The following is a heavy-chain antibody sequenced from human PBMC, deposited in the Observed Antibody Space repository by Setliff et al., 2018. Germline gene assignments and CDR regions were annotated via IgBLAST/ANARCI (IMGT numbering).Heavy chain of an antibody. CDR1: GYTFTNYG. D-gene: IGHD6-13*01. CDR2: GSA. CDR3: ARGGMAAANRKGVFEY. Sequence: ASVKVSCKASGYTFTNYGITWVRQAPGGGSASYAEKFQGRVTMTRDTSTSTFYMEVNILRSDDTAVYYCARGGMAAANRKGVFEYWGQGTLVTVSS. J-gene: IGHJ4*02. V-gene: IGHV1-18*01.